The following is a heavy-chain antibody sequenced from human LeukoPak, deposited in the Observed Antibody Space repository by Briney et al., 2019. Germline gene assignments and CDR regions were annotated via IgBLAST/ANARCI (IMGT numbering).Heavy chain of an antibody. CDR2: INQSRST. V-gene: IGHV4-34*01. D-gene: IGHD2-15*01. Sequence: SETLSLTRAVYGGSFSGYFWSWIRQPPGRGLEWIGEINQSRSTKYNPSLKSRVTISVDASKNQFSLRLSSVTAADTSVYYCARGYCRGGSCQVFDYWGQGALVTVSS. CDR3: ARGYCRGGSCQVFDY. CDR1: GGSFSGYF. J-gene: IGHJ4*02.